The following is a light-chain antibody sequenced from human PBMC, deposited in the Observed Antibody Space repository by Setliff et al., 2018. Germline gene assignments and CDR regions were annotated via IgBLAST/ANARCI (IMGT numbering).Light chain of an antibody. V-gene: IGLV2-11*01. CDR3: SSYAGNYIYV. CDR1: SSVAGAYDS. Sequence: QSVLTQPRSVSGSPGQSVTISCTGTSSVAGAYDSFSWFQQHPGKAPKVIIYDVSERPSGVPDRFSGSKSGNTASLTISGLQAEDEADYYCSSYAGNYIYVFGTGTKVTVL. CDR2: DVS. J-gene: IGLJ1*01.